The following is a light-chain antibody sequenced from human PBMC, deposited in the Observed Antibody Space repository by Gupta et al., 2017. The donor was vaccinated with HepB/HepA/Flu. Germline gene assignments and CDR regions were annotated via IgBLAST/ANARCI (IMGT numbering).Light chain of an antibody. CDR1: QGISSY. CDR3: QQLNSYPLNT. J-gene: IGKJ2*01. Sequence: DIQLTQSPSFLSASVGDRVTITCRASQGISSYLAWYQQKPGKAPKLLIYAASTWQSGVPSRFSGSGYGTEFTLTISSRQPEDFATYYCQQLNSYPLNTFGQGTKLEIK. V-gene: IGKV1-9*01. CDR2: AAS.